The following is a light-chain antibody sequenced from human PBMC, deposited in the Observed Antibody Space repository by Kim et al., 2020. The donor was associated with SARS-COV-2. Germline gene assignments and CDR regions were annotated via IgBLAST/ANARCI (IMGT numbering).Light chain of an antibody. CDR3: AAWDDSLNGVV. V-gene: IGLV1-44*01. CDR1: NSNIGSNP. J-gene: IGLJ2*01. Sequence: SVLTQPPSASGIPGQRVTISCSGSNSNIGSNPVSWYQQLPGTAPKLRIYSNNQRPSGVPDRFSGSKSGTSASLAISGLQSEDEADYYCAAWDDSLNGVVFGGGTQLTVL. CDR2: SNN.